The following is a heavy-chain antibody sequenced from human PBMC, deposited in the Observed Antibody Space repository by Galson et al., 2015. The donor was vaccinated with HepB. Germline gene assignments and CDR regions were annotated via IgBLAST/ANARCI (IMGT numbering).Heavy chain of an antibody. CDR1: VFTFSIYG. CDR2: ISGSTSII. J-gene: IGHJ6*03. Sequence: SLRLSCAASVFTFSIYGLNWVRQAPGKRLEWVSYISGSTSIIYYADSVKGRFTISRDNAKNSLYLQMNSLRDEDTAVYYCARVGTNPLGYYYMDVWGKGTTVTVSS. D-gene: IGHD1-1*01. CDR3: ARVGTNPLGYYYMDV. V-gene: IGHV3-48*02.